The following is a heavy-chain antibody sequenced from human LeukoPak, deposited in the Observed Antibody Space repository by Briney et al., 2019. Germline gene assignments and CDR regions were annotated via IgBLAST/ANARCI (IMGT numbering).Heavy chain of an antibody. CDR3: TTGLIVVVKEALWNDF. D-gene: IGHD2-2*01. CDR2: FSPEEDER. V-gene: IGHV1-24*01. CDR1: GYSLTKLP. Sequence: GASVKVSCKVSGYSLTKLPIQWVRQPPGKGLEWMGGFSPEEDERIYAQKFQGRLTMTEDTSADTAYMELNNLRSEDTAVYYCTTGLIVVVKEALWNDFWGQGTLVTVSS. J-gene: IGHJ4*02.